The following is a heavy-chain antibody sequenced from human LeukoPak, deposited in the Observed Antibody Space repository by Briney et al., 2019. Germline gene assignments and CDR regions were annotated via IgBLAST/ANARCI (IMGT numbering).Heavy chain of an antibody. J-gene: IGHJ4*02. CDR2: ISAYNGNT. Sequence: ASVKVSCKASGYTFTSYGISWVRQAPGQGLEWMGWISAYNGNTNYAQKLQGRVTMTTDTSTSTAHMELRSLRSDDTAVYYCARDSEVPAAHYYFDYWGQGTLVTVSS. D-gene: IGHD2-2*01. CDR3: ARDSEVPAAHYYFDY. V-gene: IGHV1-18*01. CDR1: GYTFTSYG.